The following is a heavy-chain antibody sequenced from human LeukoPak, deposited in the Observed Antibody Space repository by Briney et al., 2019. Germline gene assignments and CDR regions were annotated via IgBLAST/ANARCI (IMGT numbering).Heavy chain of an antibody. CDR3: ARAGGRRRDGYM. V-gene: IGHV4-34*01. J-gene: IGHJ4*02. CDR1: GGSFSGYY. CDR2: INHSGST. Sequence: ASETLSLTCAVYGGSFSGYYWSRIRQPPGKGLEWIGEINHSGSTNYNPSLKSRVTISVDTSKNQFSLKLSSVTAADTAVYYCARAGGRRRDGYMWGQGTLVTVSS. D-gene: IGHD5-24*01.